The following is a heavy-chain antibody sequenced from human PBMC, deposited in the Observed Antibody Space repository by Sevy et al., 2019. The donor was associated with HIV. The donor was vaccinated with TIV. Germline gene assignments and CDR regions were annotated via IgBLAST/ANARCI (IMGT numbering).Heavy chain of an antibody. CDR3: AKVVHYSDGWTRPFDQ. CDR1: GFTFSTYA. CDR2: ISGSGGST. Sequence: GGSLRLSCAVSGFTFSTYAMSWVRQAPGKGLEWVSGISGSGGSTFYADSVKGRFTISRDNSKHTLYLHMNSLRAEDTAVYYCAKVVHYSDGWTRPFDQWGQGILVTVSS. V-gene: IGHV3-23*01. J-gene: IGHJ4*02. D-gene: IGHD1-26*01.